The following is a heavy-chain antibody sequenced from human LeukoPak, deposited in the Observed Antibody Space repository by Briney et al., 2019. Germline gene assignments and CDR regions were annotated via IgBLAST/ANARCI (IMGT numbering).Heavy chain of an antibody. V-gene: IGHV1-2*02. J-gene: IGHJ4*02. CDR3: ARRVAVTARYYFDF. CDR1: GYTFTGHY. Sequence: ASVKVSCKTSGYTFTGHYMHWVRQAPGQGPEWMGWINPNSGGTNYAQHFQGRVTMTRDTSINTVYMELSRLRSDDTAVYYCARRVAVTARYYFDFWGQGTLVTVSS. CDR2: INPNSGGT. D-gene: IGHD6-19*01.